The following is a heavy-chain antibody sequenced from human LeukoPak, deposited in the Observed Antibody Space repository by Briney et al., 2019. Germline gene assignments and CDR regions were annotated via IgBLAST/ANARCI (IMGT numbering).Heavy chain of an antibody. D-gene: IGHD6-19*01. CDR1: GFTFIDYN. CDR2: ISSSTTTI. CDR3: ATVDPIPVAGDDY. J-gene: IGHJ4*02. Sequence: GGSLRLSCAASGFTFIDYNMNWVRQAPGKGMEWVSYISSSTTTIYYADSVKGRFTISRDNVKNSLYLQMDSLRVEDTAVYYCATVDPIPVAGDDYWGQGTQVAVSS. V-gene: IGHV3-48*01.